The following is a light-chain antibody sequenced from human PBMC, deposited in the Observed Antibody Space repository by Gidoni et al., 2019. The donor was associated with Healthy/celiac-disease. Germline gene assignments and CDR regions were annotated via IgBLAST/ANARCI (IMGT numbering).Light chain of an antibody. CDR2: RNN. Sequence: QSVLTQPPSASGTPGQRVTISCSGSSSNIGSHYVYWYQQLPGTAPKLLIYRNNPRPSVVPDRFSGSKSGTSASLAISGLRSEDEADYYCAAWDDSLSGVVFGGGTKLTVL. CDR1: SSNIGSHY. CDR3: AAWDDSLSGVV. V-gene: IGLV1-47*01. J-gene: IGLJ2*01.